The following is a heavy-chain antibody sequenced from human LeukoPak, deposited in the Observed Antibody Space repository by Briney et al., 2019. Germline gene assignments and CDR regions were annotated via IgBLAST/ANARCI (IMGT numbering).Heavy chain of an antibody. Sequence: PSETLSLTCTVSGGSISSYYWSWIRQPRGKGLKWIGYIYYSGSTNYNPSLKSRVTISVDTSKNQFSLKLSSVTAADTAVYYCARDLDGYNNWFDPWGQGTLVTVSS. CDR3: ARDLDGYNNWFDP. CDR2: IYYSGST. V-gene: IGHV4-59*12. J-gene: IGHJ5*02. CDR1: GGSISSYY. D-gene: IGHD5-24*01.